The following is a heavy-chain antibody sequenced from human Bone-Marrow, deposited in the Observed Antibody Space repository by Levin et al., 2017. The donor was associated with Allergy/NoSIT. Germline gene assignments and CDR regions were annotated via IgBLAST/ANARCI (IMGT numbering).Heavy chain of an antibody. CDR2: IDWDDDK. D-gene: IGHD5-12*01. V-gene: IGHV2-70*11. CDR1: GFSLSTSGMC. CDR3: ARTAQDLRLAAFDM. J-gene: IGHJ3*02. Sequence: QTLSLTCTFSGFSLSTSGMCVSWIRQPPGKALEWLARIDWDDDKYYSTSLKTRLTISKDTSKNQVVLTMTNMDPVDTATNYCARTAQDLRLAAFDMWGQGTMVTVSS.